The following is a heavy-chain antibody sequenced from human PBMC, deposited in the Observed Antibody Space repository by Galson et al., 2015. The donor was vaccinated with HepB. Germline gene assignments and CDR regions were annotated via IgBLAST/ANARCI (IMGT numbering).Heavy chain of an antibody. D-gene: IGHD5-24*01. CDR1: GYSFTSYW. CDR3: ARNKALRDGYNENYWYFDL. Sequence: QSGAEVKKPGESLKISCKGSGYSFTSYWIGWVRQMPGKGLEWMGIIYPGDSDTRYSPSFQGQVTISADKSISTAYLQWSSLKASDTAMYYCARNKALRDGYNENYWYFDLWGRGTLVTVSS. CDR2: IYPGDSDT. J-gene: IGHJ2*01. V-gene: IGHV5-51*01.